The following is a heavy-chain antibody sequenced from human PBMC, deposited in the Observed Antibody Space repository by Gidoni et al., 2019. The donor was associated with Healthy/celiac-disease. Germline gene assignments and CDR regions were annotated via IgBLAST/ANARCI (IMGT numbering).Heavy chain of an antibody. Sequence: QVQLVQSGAEVKKPGSSVKVSCKASGGTFSSYAISWVRQAPGQGLEWMGGIIPIFGTANYAQKFQGRVTITADKSTSTAYMELSSLRSEDTAVYYCASSNSGSYWGDEYFQHWGQGTLVTVSS. CDR1: GGTFSSYA. CDR3: ASSNSGSYWGDEYFQH. V-gene: IGHV1-69*06. J-gene: IGHJ1*01. CDR2: IIPIFGTA. D-gene: IGHD1-26*01.